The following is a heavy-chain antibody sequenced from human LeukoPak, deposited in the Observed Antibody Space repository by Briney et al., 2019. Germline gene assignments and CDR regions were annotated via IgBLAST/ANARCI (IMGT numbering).Heavy chain of an antibody. V-gene: IGHV3-48*04. Sequence: PGGSLRLSCAASGFTFSSYSLNWVRQAPGKGLEWVSYISGSTTTIYYADSVKGRFTISRDNAKDSLYLQMNSLRAEDTAVYYCARDTRSYDSSGYTYYFDYWGQGTLVTVSS. CDR1: GFTFSSYS. D-gene: IGHD3-22*01. CDR3: ARDTRSYDSSGYTYYFDY. J-gene: IGHJ4*02. CDR2: ISGSTTTI.